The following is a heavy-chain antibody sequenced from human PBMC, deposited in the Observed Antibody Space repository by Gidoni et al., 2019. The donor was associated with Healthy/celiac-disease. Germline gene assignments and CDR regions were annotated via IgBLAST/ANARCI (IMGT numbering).Heavy chain of an antibody. D-gene: IGHD3-10*01. V-gene: IGHV1-2*02. CDR3: ARDPTNPRDYYGSGSFDY. CDR2: INPNSGGT. CDR1: GYTFTGYY. Sequence: QVQLVQSGSEVKKPGASVKVSCKASGYTFTGYYMHWVRQAPGQGLEWMGWINPNSGGTNYAQKFQGRVTMTRDTSISTAYMELSRLRSDDTAVYYCARDPTNPRDYYGSGSFDYWGQGTLVTVSS. J-gene: IGHJ4*02.